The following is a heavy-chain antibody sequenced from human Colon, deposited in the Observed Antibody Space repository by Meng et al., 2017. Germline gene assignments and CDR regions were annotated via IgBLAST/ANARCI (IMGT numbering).Heavy chain of an antibody. D-gene: IGHD3-16*01. Sequence: ASVKVSCKASGYTFTGHYIHWVRQAPGQGLEWMGRINPDSDGANYAQKFQGRVTMTRDTSISTAYMELSRLRSDDTAVYYCVRIRLMITSEGVNDAFDIWGQGTMVTVSS. CDR1: GYTFTGHY. CDR2: INPDSDGA. CDR3: VRIRLMITSEGVNDAFDI. J-gene: IGHJ3*02. V-gene: IGHV1-2*06.